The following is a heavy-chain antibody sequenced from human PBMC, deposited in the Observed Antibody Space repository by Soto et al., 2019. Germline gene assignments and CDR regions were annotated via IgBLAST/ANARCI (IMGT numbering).Heavy chain of an antibody. V-gene: IGHV1-69*06. CDR1: GGTFSSYA. CDR2: IIPIFGTA. D-gene: IGHD2-8*01. J-gene: IGHJ6*02. Sequence: SVKVSCKASGGTFSSYAISWVRQAPGQGLEWMGGIIPIFGTANYAQKFQGRVTITADKSTSTAYMELSSLRSEDTAVYYCARVGVTGPYYYYYYGMDVWGQGTTVTVSS. CDR3: ARVGVTGPYYYYYYGMDV.